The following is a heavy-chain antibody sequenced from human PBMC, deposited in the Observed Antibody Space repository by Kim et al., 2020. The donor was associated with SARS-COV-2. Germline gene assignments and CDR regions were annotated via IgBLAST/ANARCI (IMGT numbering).Heavy chain of an antibody. Sequence: SETLSLTCTVSGGSISSGGYYWSWIRQHPGKGLEWIGYIYYSGSTYYNPSLKSRVTISVDTSKNQFSLKLSSVTAADTAVYYCAREAVQQLDTTFDYWGQGTLVTVSS. CDR2: IYYSGST. CDR1: GGSISSGGYY. D-gene: IGHD6-13*01. CDR3: AREAVQQLDTTFDY. V-gene: IGHV4-31*03. J-gene: IGHJ4*02.